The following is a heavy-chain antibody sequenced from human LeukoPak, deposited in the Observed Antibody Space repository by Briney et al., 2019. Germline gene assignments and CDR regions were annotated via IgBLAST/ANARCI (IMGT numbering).Heavy chain of an antibody. J-gene: IGHJ3*02. CDR1: GYTLTELS. Sequence: GSVKVSCKVSGYTLTELSMHWVRQAPGKGLEWMGGFDPEDGETIYAQKFQGRVTMTEDTSTDTAYMELSSLRSEDTAVYYCATAPGYSYGNAFDIWGQGTMVTVSS. D-gene: IGHD5-18*01. V-gene: IGHV1-24*01. CDR2: FDPEDGET. CDR3: ATAPGYSYGNAFDI.